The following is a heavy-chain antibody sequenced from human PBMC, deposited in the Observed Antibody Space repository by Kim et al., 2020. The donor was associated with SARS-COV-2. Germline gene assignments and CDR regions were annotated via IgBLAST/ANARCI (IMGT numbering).Heavy chain of an antibody. CDR1: GFTFSSYG. D-gene: IGHD1-1*01. J-gene: IGHJ3*02. V-gene: IGHV3-30*03. CDR2: ISYDGSNK. CDR3: ATPLRTTGTTGDAFDI. Sequence: GGSLRLSCAASGFTFSSYGMHWVRQAPGKGLEWVAVISYDGSNKYYADSVKGRFTISRDNSKNTLYLQMNSLRAEDTAVYYCATPLRTTGTTGDAFDIWG.